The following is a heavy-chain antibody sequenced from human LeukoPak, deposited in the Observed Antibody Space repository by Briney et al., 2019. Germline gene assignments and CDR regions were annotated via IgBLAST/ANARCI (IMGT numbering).Heavy chain of an antibody. CDR3: ASVLWFGELGLDY. V-gene: IGHV4-4*07. Sequence: SETLSLTCTVSGGSMSNYYWSWIRQPAGKGLEWIGRIYSTGSTNYNPSLKSRVTMSVDMSKNQFSLKLSSVTAADTAVYYCASVLWFGELGLDYWGQGTLVTVSS. J-gene: IGHJ4*02. D-gene: IGHD3-10*01. CDR1: GGSMSNYY. CDR2: IYSTGST.